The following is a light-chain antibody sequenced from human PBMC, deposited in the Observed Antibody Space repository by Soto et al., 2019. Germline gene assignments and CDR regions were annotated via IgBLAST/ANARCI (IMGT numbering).Light chain of an antibody. CDR3: SSYTSTNTYV. J-gene: IGLJ1*01. Sequence: QSVLTQPASVSGSPGQSITIACTGTSTDVGGYNFVSWYQQHPMKAPRLIIYEVTKRPSGVSARFSGSKSANTASLTISGLQAEDEADYYCSSYTSTNTYVFGNGTKVTVL. CDR1: STDVGGYNF. CDR2: EVT. V-gene: IGLV2-14*01.